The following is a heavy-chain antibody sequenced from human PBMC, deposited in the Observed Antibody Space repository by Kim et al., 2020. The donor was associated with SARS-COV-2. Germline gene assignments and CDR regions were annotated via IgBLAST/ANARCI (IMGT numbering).Heavy chain of an antibody. V-gene: IGHV3-73*01. J-gene: IGHJ4*02. D-gene: IGHD3-22*01. CDR3: TRSSGYYYDSSGYYRSYYFDY. CDR1: GFTFSGSA. CDR2: IRSKANSYAT. Sequence: GGSLRLSCAASGFTFSGSAMHWVRQASGKGLEWVGRIRSKANSYATAYAASVKGRFTISRDDSKNTAYLQMNSLKTEDTAVYYCTRSSGYYYDSSGYYRSYYFDYWGQGTLVTVSS.